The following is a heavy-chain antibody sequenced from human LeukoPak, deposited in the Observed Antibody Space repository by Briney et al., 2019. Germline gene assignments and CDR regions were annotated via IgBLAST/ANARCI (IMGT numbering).Heavy chain of an antibody. CDR2: ISYDGSNK. CDR1: GFTFSSYG. J-gene: IGHJ4*02. CDR3: AKWHYGSGLDY. D-gene: IGHD3-10*01. Sequence: GGSLRLSCAASGFTFSSYGMHWVRQAPGKGLEWVAVISYDGSNKYYADSVKGRFTISRDNSKNTLYLQMNSLRAEDTAVYYCAKWHYGSGLDYWGQGTLVTVSS. V-gene: IGHV3-30*18.